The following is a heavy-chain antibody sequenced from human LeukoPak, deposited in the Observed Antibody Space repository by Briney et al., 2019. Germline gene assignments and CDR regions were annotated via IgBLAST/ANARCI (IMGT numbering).Heavy chain of an antibody. CDR3: AREALRGYSYGYEDY. J-gene: IGHJ4*02. CDR2: IIPIFGTA. Sequence: SVKVSCKASGGTFSSYAISWVRQAPGQGLEWMGGIIPIFGTANYAQKFQGRVTITADESTSTAYMELSSLRSEDTAVYYCAREALRGYSYGYEDYWGRGTLVTVSS. V-gene: IGHV1-69*13. D-gene: IGHD5-18*01. CDR1: GGTFSSYA.